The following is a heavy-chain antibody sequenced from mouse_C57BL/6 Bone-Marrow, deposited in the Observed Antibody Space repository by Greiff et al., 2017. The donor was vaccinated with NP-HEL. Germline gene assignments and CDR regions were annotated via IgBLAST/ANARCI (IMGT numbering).Heavy chain of an antibody. D-gene: IGHD2-1*01. Sequence: EVQLQESGPELVKPGASVKMSCKASGYTFTDYNMHWVKQSHGKSLEWIGYINPNNGGTSYNQKFKGKATLTVNKSSSTAYMELRSLTSEDSAVYYCARRYYGKGDYAMDYWGQGTSVTVSS. CDR3: ARRYYGKGDYAMDY. CDR1: GYTFTDYN. V-gene: IGHV1-22*01. J-gene: IGHJ4*01. CDR2: INPNNGGT.